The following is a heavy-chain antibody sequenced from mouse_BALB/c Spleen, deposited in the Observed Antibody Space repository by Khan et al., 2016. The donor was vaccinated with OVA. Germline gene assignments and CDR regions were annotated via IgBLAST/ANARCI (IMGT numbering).Heavy chain of an antibody. J-gene: IGHJ3*01. Sequence: EVQLQESGPSLVKPSQTLSLTCSVTGDSITSGYWNWIRKFPGNKLEYMGYIIYTGYTYYNPSLKSRISITRHTSKNQYYLQLSSVTDEDTATYYCSRSTYRYAFVYWGQGTRVTVSA. CDR2: IIYTGYT. V-gene: IGHV3-8*02. D-gene: IGHD2-12*01. CDR1: GDSITSGY. CDR3: SRSTYRYAFVY.